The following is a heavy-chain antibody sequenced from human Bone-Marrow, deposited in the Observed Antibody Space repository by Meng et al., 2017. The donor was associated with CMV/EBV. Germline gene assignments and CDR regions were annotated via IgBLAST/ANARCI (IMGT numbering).Heavy chain of an antibody. V-gene: IGHV3-21*01. CDR2: ISSSSSYI. J-gene: IGHJ4*02. CDR1: GFTFSSYS. D-gene: IGHD6-13*01. Sequence: GESLKISCAASGFTFSSYSMNWVRQAPGKGLEWVSSISSSSSYICYADSVKGRFTISRDNAKNSLYLQMNSLRAEDTAVYYCASETAGTYYFDYWGQGTLVTVSS. CDR3: ASETAGTYYFDY.